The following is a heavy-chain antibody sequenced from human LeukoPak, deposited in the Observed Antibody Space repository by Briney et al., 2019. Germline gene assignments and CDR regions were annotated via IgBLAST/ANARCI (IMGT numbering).Heavy chain of an antibody. CDR3: AKAGDSCWFDP. J-gene: IGHJ5*02. CDR2: ISGSGGST. CDR1: GVTFSSYA. V-gene: IGHV3-23*01. Sequence: PGGSLRLSCAASGVTFSSYAMSCVRQAPGKGLEWVSAISGSGGSTYYAESVKGRFTISRHNSKNTLYLQMNSLRAEDTAVYYCAKAGDSCWFDPWGQGTLVTVSS. D-gene: IGHD3-22*01.